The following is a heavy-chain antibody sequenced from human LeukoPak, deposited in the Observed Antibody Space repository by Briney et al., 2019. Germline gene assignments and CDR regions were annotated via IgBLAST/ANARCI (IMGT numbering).Heavy chain of an antibody. Sequence: GGSLRLSCAASGFTFSNYGLHWVRQAPGKGLEWVAFMSYDGTHKYYADSARGRFTISRDNSKNTLFLQMNSLRTEDTAVYYCAKDFGYGDCFDYWGQGTVVTVS. D-gene: IGHD4-17*01. CDR3: AKDFGYGDCFDY. CDR1: GFTFSNYG. J-gene: IGHJ4*02. CDR2: MSYDGTHK. V-gene: IGHV3-30*18.